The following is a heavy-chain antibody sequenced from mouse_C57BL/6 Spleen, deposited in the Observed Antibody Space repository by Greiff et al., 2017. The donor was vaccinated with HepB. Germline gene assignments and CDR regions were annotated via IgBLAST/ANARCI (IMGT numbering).Heavy chain of an antibody. J-gene: IGHJ4*01. CDR1: GFTFSSYG. CDR2: ISSGGSYT. Sequence: EVKVEESGGDLVKPGGSLKLSCAASGFTFSSYGMSWVRQTPDKRLEWVATISSGGSYTYYPDSVKGRFTISRDNAKNTLYLQMSSLKSEDTAMYYCARPPYYYGSSWGYAMDYWGQGTSVTVSS. D-gene: IGHD1-1*01. V-gene: IGHV5-6*02. CDR3: ARPPYYYGSSWGYAMDY.